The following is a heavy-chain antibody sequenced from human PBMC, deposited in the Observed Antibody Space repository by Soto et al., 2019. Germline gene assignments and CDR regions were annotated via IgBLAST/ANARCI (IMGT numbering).Heavy chain of an antibody. J-gene: IGHJ4*02. CDR2: VYYSGSTKYSGST. Sequence: PSETLSLTCTVSGGSNSRYYWNWIRQPPGKGLEWIGYVYYSGSTKYSGSTNYDPSLKSRVTISVDTSKNQFSLRLSSVTAADTAVYYCARQEHRYPFDYWGQGTLVTVSS. CDR3: ARQEHRYPFDY. CDR1: GGSNSRYY. V-gene: IGHV4-59*08. D-gene: IGHD2-2*01.